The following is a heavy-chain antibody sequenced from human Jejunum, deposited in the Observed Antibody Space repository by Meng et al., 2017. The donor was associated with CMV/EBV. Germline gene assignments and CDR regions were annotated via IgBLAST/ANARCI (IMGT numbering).Heavy chain of an antibody. CDR1: GFTFGSYW. J-gene: IGHJ4*02. D-gene: IGHD5-18*01. V-gene: IGHV3-7*01. CDR2: IKRDRSEK. CDR3: AREQGFTYGAYFDC. Sequence: SGFTFGSYWMSWGRQAPGKGLEWVANIKRDRSEKAYVDSVKGRFTISRDNAKNLLYLQLNSLRDDDTAVYFCAREQGFTYGAYFDCWGPGTLVTVSS.